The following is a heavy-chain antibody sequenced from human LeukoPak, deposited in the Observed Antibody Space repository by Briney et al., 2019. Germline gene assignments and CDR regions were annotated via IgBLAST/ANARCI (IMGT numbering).Heavy chain of an antibody. CDR2: IDYSGST. CDR3: ARVPYGDYVDY. V-gene: IGHV4-31*03. Sequence: SSETLSLTCTVSGGSISSGAYYWGWIRQHPGKGPQWIGNIDYSGSTYYNPSLKSRVTILMGTSRNQFSLKLTSLTAADTAVYYCARVPYGDYVDYWGQGNLVTVSS. J-gene: IGHJ4*02. D-gene: IGHD4-17*01. CDR1: GGSISSGAYY.